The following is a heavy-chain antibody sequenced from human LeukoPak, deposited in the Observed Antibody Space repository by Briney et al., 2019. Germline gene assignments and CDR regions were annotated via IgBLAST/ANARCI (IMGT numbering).Heavy chain of an antibody. Sequence: GGSLRLPCAASGFTFSSYWMSWVSQSQEKWLEWVANIKQDGSEKYYVDSVKGRFTIYRDNAKNSLYLQMNSLRAEDTAVYYCARSIAAAEGPFDYWGQGTLVTVSS. J-gene: IGHJ4*02. CDR1: GFTFSSYW. V-gene: IGHV3-7*01. D-gene: IGHD6-13*01. CDR2: IKQDGSEK. CDR3: ARSIAAAEGPFDY.